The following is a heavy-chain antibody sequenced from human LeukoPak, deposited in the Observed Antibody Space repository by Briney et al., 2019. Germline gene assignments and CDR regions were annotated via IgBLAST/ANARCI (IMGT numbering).Heavy chain of an antibody. CDR1: GFTGSSYE. D-gene: IGHD1-26*01. Sequence: AVTLCLSGSASGFTGSSYEWNWLGHAQGHGLGWVSYISSSGSTTYYADFVKGRFTISRDNAKNSLYLQMNSLRAEDTAVYYCARDPVGATPPDCWGQGALVTVSS. V-gene: IGHV3-48*03. CDR3: ARDPVGATPPDC. CDR2: ISSSGSTT. J-gene: IGHJ4*02.